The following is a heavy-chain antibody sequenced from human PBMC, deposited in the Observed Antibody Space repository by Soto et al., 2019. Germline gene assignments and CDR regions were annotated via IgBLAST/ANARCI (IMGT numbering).Heavy chain of an antibody. CDR1: GYTFSNYL. Sequence: GASVKVSCKASGYTFSNYLLHWVRQAPGQRLEWMGWINAGNGNTKYSQKFQGRVTLTRDKFASTAYMELSSLRAEDTAVYYCAKGGRQWLVTSDFNYWGQGALVTVSS. CDR3: AKGGRQWLVTSDFNY. V-gene: IGHV1-3*01. J-gene: IGHJ4*02. D-gene: IGHD6-19*01. CDR2: INAGNGNT.